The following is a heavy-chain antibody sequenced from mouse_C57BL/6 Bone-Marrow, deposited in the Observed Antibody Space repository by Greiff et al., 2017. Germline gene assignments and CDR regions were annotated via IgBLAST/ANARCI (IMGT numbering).Heavy chain of an antibody. V-gene: IGHV5-4*03. D-gene: IGHD2-4*01. Sequence: EVKLMESGGGLVKPGGSLKLSCAASGFTFSSYAMSWVRQTPEKRLEWVATISDGGSYTYYPDNVKGRFTISRDNAKNNLYLQMSHLKSEDTAMYYCARHDYDWFAYWGQGTLVTVSA. CDR2: ISDGGSYT. J-gene: IGHJ3*01. CDR1: GFTFSSYA. CDR3: ARHDYDWFAY.